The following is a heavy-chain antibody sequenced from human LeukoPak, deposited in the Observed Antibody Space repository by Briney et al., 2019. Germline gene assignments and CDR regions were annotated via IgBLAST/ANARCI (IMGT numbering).Heavy chain of an antibody. CDR1: GFTFDDYA. CDR3: AKGRISYGHIVVVPAAPFDI. CDR2: ISWNSGSI. Sequence: GGSLRLSCAASGFTFDDYAMHWVRQAPGKGLEWVSGISWNSGSIGYADSVKGRFTISRDNAKNSLYLQMNSLRAEDTALYYCAKGRISYGHIVVVPAAPFDIWGQGTMVTVSS. D-gene: IGHD2-2*01. J-gene: IGHJ3*02. V-gene: IGHV3-9*01.